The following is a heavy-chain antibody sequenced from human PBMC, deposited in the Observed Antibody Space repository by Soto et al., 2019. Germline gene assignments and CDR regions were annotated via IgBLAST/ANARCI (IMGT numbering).Heavy chain of an antibody. CDR1: GYIFDTYH. CDR2: VNPRGAAT. Sequence: QVQLVQSGAEVKKPGASVKVSCKASGYIFDTYHMHWVRQAPGQGLEWMGVVNPRGAATTHPQKFQGRVSLTGDTSTSTVYMELSSLRSEVTAVYYCARSGFYGDFDYWGQGTLVTVSS. V-gene: IGHV1-46*02. J-gene: IGHJ4*02. D-gene: IGHD4-17*01. CDR3: ARSGFYGDFDY.